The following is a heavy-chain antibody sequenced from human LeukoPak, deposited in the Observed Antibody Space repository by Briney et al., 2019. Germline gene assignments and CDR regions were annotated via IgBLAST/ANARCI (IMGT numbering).Heavy chain of an antibody. CDR2: IYYSGST. J-gene: IGHJ4*02. V-gene: IGHV4-59*01. CDR1: GGSISSYY. Sequence: SETLSLTCTVSGGSISSYYWSWIRQPPGKGLEWIGYIYYSGSTNYNPSLKSRVTISVDTSKNQFSLKLSSVTAADTAVYYCARVPRQYYYFDYWGQGTLVTVSS. D-gene: IGHD2/OR15-2a*01. CDR3: ARVPRQYYYFDY.